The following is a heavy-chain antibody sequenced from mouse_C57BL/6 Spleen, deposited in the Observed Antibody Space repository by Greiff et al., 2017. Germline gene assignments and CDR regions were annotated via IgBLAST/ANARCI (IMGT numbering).Heavy chain of an antibody. CDR2: ISSGSSTI. V-gene: IGHV5-17*01. Sequence: EVQLVESGGGLVKPGGSLKLSCAASGFTFSDYGMHWVRQAPEKGLEWVAYISSGSSTIYYADTVKGRFTISRDNAKNTLFLQMTSQRSEYTAMYYCTITTVVARAMDYWGQGTSVTVSS. D-gene: IGHD1-1*01. J-gene: IGHJ4*01. CDR3: TITTVVARAMDY. CDR1: GFTFSDYG.